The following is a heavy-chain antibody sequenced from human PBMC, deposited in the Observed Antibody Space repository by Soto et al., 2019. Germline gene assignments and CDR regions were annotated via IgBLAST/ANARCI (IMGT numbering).Heavy chain of an antibody. V-gene: IGHV1-46*01. CDR1: GYTFTSYY. J-gene: IGHJ4*02. Sequence: QVQLVQSGAEVKKPGASVKVSCKASGYTFTSYYMHWVRQAPGQVLEWMGIMNPSGGSTTYAQKFQGRVTMTRDTSTSTGYMQLSSLRSEDTAVYYCARVGGYSYGGVDYWGQGTLVTVSS. CDR2: MNPSGGST. CDR3: ARVGGYSYGGVDY. D-gene: IGHD5-18*01.